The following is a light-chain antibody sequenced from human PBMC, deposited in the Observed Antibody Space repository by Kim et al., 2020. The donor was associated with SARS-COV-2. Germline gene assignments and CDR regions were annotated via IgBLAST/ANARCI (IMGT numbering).Light chain of an antibody. CDR1: QSVFSTSNSDNY. CDR3: QQYYSNPRT. J-gene: IGKJ1*01. CDR2: RAS. Sequence: DIVMTQSPESVAVSLGERATINCKSSQSVFSTSNSDNYLAWYQQKPGQPPKLLIYRASTRESGVPDRFSGSGSGTDFTLTIDSLQAEDVAVYYCQQYYSNPRTFGQGTKVEIK. V-gene: IGKV4-1*01.